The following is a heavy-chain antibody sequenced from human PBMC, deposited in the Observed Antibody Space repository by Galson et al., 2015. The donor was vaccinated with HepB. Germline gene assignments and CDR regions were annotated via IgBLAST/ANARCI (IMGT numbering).Heavy chain of an antibody. D-gene: IGHD6-13*01. J-gene: IGHJ6*02. CDR1: GFTFSNAW. Sequence: LRLSCAASGFTFSNAWMSWVRQAPGKGLEWVGRIKSKTDGGTTDYAAPVKGRFTISRDDSKNTLYLQMNSLKTEDTAVYYCTTSEGDGSSWYHYYGMDVWGQGTTVTVSS. CDR3: TTSEGDGSSWYHYYGMDV. CDR2: IKSKTDGGTT. V-gene: IGHV3-15*01.